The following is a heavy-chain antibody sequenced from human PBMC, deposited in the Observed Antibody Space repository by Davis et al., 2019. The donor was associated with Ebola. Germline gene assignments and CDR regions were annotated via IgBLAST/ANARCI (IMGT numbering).Heavy chain of an antibody. V-gene: IGHV3-30*04. Sequence: GESLKISCAASGFTFRNYAMHWVRQAPGKGPEWVAVTSHNERERFYGESVQGRFTISRDNSENVLYLQMDSLRPDDTAIYFCARALHDEVLDYWGQGTPVTVSS. D-gene: IGHD1-1*01. J-gene: IGHJ4*02. CDR2: TSHNERER. CDR3: ARALHDEVLDY. CDR1: GFTFRNYA.